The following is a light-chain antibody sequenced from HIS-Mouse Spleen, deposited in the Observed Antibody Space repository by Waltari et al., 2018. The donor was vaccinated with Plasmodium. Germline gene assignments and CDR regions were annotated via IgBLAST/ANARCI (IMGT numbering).Light chain of an antibody. V-gene: IGKV3-15*01. Sequence: EIVMPQSPATLSVSPGDRATLSCRASQSVSSNLACSQQKPGQAPRLLIYGASTRATGIPARFSGSGSGTEFTLTISSLQSEDFAVYYCQQYNNWSFTFGPGTKVDIK. J-gene: IGKJ3*01. CDR2: GAS. CDR3: QQYNNWSFT. CDR1: QSVSSN.